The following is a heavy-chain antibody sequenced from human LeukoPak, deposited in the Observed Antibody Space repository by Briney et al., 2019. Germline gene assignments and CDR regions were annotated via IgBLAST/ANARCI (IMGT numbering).Heavy chain of an antibody. CDR3: ARDGGGHITMIVGDNDAFDI. D-gene: IGHD3-22*01. Sequence: VASVKVSCKASGYTFTSYGISWVRQAPGQGLEWMGWISAYNGNTNYAQKLQGRVTMTTDTSTSTAYMELRSLRSDDTAVYYCARDGGGHITMIVGDNDAFDIWGQGTMVTVSS. CDR2: ISAYNGNT. V-gene: IGHV1-18*01. CDR1: GYTFTSYG. J-gene: IGHJ3*02.